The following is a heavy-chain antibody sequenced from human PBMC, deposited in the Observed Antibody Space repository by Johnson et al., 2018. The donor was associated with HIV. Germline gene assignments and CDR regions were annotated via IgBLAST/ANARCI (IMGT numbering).Heavy chain of an antibody. CDR3: AKGGYSGCSVCAFDI. Sequence: QVQLVESGGGVVQPGGSLRLSCAASGFTVSGKYMTWVRQAPGKGLEWVAIISYDGGSKYYADSVKGRFTVSRDNSKNTLYLQMHSLRTEDTSMYYCAKGGYSGCSVCAFDIWGQGTMVNVSS. D-gene: IGHD6-19*01. CDR2: ISYDGGSK. CDR1: GFTVSGKY. V-gene: IGHV3-30*18. J-gene: IGHJ3*02.